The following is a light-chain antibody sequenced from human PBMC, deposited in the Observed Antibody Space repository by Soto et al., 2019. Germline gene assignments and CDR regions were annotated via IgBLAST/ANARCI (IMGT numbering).Light chain of an antibody. CDR3: QQSYTTPPVT. CDR1: QSIYNY. J-gene: IGKJ5*01. CDR2: AAS. V-gene: IGKV1-39*01. Sequence: DIHMTQSPSSLSASVGDTVTITCRASQSIYNYLNWYQQKPGNAPKLLIYAASNLQSGVPSRFSGSGSGTDFTLTISSLQAEDFATYYCQQSYTTPPVTFGQGTRLEIK.